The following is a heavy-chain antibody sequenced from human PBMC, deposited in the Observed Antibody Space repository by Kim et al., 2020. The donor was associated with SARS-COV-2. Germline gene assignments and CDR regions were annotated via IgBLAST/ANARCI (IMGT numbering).Heavy chain of an antibody. V-gene: IGHV3-30*04. J-gene: IGHJ6*02. CDR3: ARVGYSSSWYSVEYYYYYYGMDV. Sequence: GGSLRLSCAASGFTFSSYAMHWVRQAPGKGLEWVAVISYDGSNKYYADSVKGRFTISRDNSKNMLYLQMNSLRAEDTAVYYCARVGYSSSWYSVEYYYYYYGMDVWGQGTTVTVSS. D-gene: IGHD6-13*01. CDR2: ISYDGSNK. CDR1: GFTFSSYA.